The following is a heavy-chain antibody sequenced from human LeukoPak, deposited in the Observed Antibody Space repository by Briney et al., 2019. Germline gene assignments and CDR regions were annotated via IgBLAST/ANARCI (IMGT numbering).Heavy chain of an antibody. CDR1: GFTVSDSY. Sequence: PGGSLRLSCAASGFTVSDSYMSWVRQAPGKGLEWVSVLYSDGNTKYADSVQGRFTISRDNSKNTLYLEMNSLSPDDTAVYYCARGVEPLAANTLAYWGQGTLVTVSS. V-gene: IGHV3-53*01. D-gene: IGHD1-14*01. J-gene: IGHJ4*02. CDR3: ARGVEPLAANTLAY. CDR2: LYSDGNT.